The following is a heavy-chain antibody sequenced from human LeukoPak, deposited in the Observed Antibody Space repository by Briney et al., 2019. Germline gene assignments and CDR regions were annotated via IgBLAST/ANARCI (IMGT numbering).Heavy chain of an antibody. CDR3: ARGGYYGSGNDFRFDP. CDR2: IYYSGST. CDR1: GGSISSYY. D-gene: IGHD3-10*01. Sequence: SETLSLTCTVSGGSISSYYWSWIRQPPGKGLEWIGYIYYSGSTNYKPSVKSRVTISVDTSKNQFSLKLSSVTAADTAVYYCARGGYYGSGNDFRFDPWGQGTLVTASS. J-gene: IGHJ5*02. V-gene: IGHV4-59*01.